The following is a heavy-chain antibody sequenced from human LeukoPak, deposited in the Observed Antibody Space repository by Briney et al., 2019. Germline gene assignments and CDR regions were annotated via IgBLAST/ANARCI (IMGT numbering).Heavy chain of an antibody. V-gene: IGHV4-4*09. CDR1: GGSVRSYY. CDR2: IYTSGST. CDR3: AGGPAWAGTAFDF. Sequence: SETLSLTCSVSGGSVRSYYWSWIRQFAGKELQWIGYIYTSGSTDYNPSLKSRVTISVNRSRNLIFLNLRSVTAADTAVYYCAGGPAWAGTAFDFWGQGSRVTVSS. D-gene: IGHD6-19*01. J-gene: IGHJ4*02.